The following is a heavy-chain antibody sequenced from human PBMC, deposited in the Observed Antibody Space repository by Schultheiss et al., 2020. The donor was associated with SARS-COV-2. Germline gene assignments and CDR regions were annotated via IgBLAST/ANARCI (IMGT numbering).Heavy chain of an antibody. CDR3: ARTIAADY. D-gene: IGHD5-12*01. J-gene: IGHJ4*02. V-gene: IGHV3-21*01. CDR2: ISSSSSYI. Sequence: GGSLRLSCAASGFTFSSYAMHWVRQAPGKGLEWVSSISSSSSYIYYADSVKGRFTISRDNSKNTLYLQMNSLRAEDTAVYYCARTIAADYWGQGTLVTVSS. CDR1: GFTFSSYA.